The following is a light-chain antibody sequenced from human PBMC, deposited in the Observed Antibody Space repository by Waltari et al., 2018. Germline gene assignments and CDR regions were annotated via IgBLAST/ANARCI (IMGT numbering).Light chain of an antibody. Sequence: QSALTQPRPVSGSPGQSVTISCTGTSSDVGGSNYVSWFQQHPGKAPKLMIHDVSKRPSGVPDRFSGSKSGNTASLTISGLQADDETDYYCCSYAGRYTWVFGGGTKLTVL. CDR3: CSYAGRYTWV. V-gene: IGLV2-11*02. CDR1: SSDVGGSNY. J-gene: IGLJ3*02. CDR2: DVS.